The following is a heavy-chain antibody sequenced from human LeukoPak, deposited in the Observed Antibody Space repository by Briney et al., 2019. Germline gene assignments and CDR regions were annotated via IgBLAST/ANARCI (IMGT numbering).Heavy chain of an antibody. CDR3: ARARIAEAGRRKYNWFDP. CDR1: GGSFSGYY. Sequence: SETLSLTCAVYGGSFSGYYWSWIRQPPGKGLEWIGEINHSGSTNYNPSLKSRVTISVDTSKNQFSLKLSSVTAADTAVYYCARARIAEAGRRKYNWFDPWGQGTLVTVSS. V-gene: IGHV4-34*01. D-gene: IGHD6-19*01. CDR2: INHSGST. J-gene: IGHJ5*02.